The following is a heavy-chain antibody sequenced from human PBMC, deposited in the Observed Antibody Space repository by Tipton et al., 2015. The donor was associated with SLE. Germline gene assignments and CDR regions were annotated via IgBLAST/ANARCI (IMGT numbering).Heavy chain of an antibody. V-gene: IGHV3-9*01. CDR2: ISWNSANT. CDR3: AKDSDTTGYPFYYFDT. Sequence: SLRLSCAASGFQFDNFAMHWVRQIPGKGLEWVAGISWNSANTGHADSAKGRFTISRDNAKELLYLQMNSLRAEDTALYYCAKDSDTTGYPFYYFDTWGQGMTVTVSS. D-gene: IGHD3-9*01. J-gene: IGHJ4*02. CDR1: GFQFDNFA.